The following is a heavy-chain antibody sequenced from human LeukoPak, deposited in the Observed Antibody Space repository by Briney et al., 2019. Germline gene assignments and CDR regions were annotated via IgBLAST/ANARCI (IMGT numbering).Heavy chain of an antibody. CDR1: GFTFSNYW. Sequence: PGGSLTLSCAASGFTFSNYWINWVRQAPGKGLEWGANMNEYGSEKYYVDSVRGRFTISRDNAENSLFLHMNSLRVEDTAVYRCARVLYGSRVNVIDSWGPGPLVTVSS. CDR2: MNEYGSEK. J-gene: IGHJ4*02. D-gene: IGHD2-2*01. CDR3: ARVLYGSRVNVIDS. V-gene: IGHV3-7*01.